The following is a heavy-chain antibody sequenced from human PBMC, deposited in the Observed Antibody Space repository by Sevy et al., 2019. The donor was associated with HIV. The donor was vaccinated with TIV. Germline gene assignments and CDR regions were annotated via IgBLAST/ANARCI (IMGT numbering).Heavy chain of an antibody. CDR3: ARDLLDCSSTSSYGSFDI. CDR2: IYYSGST. J-gene: IGHJ3*02. Sequence: SETLSLTCTVSGGSISSYYWSWIRQPPGKGLEWIGYIYYSGSTNYNPSLKSRFTISVDTSKNQFSLKLSPVTAADTAAYYCARDLLDCSSTSSYGSFDIWGQGTMVTVSS. CDR1: GGSISSYY. D-gene: IGHD2-2*01. V-gene: IGHV4-59*01.